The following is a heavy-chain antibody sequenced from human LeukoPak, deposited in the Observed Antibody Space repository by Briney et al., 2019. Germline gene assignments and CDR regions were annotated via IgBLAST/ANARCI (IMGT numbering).Heavy chain of an antibody. CDR2: INPNSGGT. CDR3: ARDRVVTAVRNHFHY. Sequence: ASVKVSCKASGYTFTGYYMHWVRQAPGQGLEWMGWINPNSGGTNYAQKFQGRVTMTRDTSLNTVYMQLSGLTSDDTALYYCARDRVVTAVRNHFHYWGQGTLVTVSS. D-gene: IGHD2-21*02. V-gene: IGHV1-2*02. J-gene: IGHJ4*02. CDR1: GYTFTGYY.